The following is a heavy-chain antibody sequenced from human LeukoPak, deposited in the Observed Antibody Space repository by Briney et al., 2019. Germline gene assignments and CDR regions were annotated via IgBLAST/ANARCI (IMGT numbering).Heavy chain of an antibody. J-gene: IGHJ4*02. D-gene: IGHD3-9*01. CDR3: SRGSYDILTGYSTLGEY. CDR2: IYYSGST. Sequence: PSETLSLTCTVSGGSISSYYWSWIRQPPGKGLEWIGHIYYSGSTHYNPSLKSRVTISVDTSKNQISLKLSSVTAADTAVYYCSRGSYDILTGYSTLGEYWGQGTLVTVSS. CDR1: GGSISSYY. V-gene: IGHV4-59*08.